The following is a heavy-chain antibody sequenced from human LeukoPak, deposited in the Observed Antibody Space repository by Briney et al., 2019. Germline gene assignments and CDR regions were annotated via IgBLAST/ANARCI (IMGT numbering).Heavy chain of an antibody. D-gene: IGHD4-17*01. CDR3: ARQTAVTSLSLDY. CDR1: GGSFSGYY. V-gene: IGHV4-34*01. CDR2: INHSGST. J-gene: IGHJ4*02. Sequence: SETLSLTCAVYGGSFSGYYWSWIRQPPGEGLEWIGEINHSGSTNYNPSLKSRVTISVDTSKNQFSLKLSSVTAADTAVYYCARQTAVTSLSLDYWGQGTLVTVSS.